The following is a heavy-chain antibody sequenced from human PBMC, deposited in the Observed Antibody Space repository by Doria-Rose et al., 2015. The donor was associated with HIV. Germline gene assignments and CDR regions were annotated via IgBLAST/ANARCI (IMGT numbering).Heavy chain of an antibody. CDR2: IFSDDER. V-gene: IGHV2-26*01. D-gene: IGHD6-13*01. CDR3: ARIKSSRWYHKYYFDF. Sequence: QITLKESGPVLVKPTEILTLTCTVSGVSLSSPGMGVSWIRQPPWKALEWLAIIFSDDERSYITSLKSRLTISRVTSKSQVVLTMTDMDPVDTATYYCARIKSSRWYHKYYFDFWGQGTLVIVSA. CDR1: GVSLSSPGMG. J-gene: IGHJ4*02.